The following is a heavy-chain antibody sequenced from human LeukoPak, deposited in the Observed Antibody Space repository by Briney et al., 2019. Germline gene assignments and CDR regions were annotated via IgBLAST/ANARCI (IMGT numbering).Heavy chain of an antibody. Sequence: GGSLRLSCAASGFTFSDYYMSWIRQAPGEGLEWVSYISSSGSTIYYADSVKGRLTISRDNAKNSLYLQMNSLRAEDTAVYYCARDLDGSGSYYLAFDYWGQGTLVTVSS. CDR1: GFTFSDYY. CDR2: ISSSGSTI. V-gene: IGHV3-11*04. J-gene: IGHJ4*02. CDR3: ARDLDGSGSYYLAFDY. D-gene: IGHD3-10*01.